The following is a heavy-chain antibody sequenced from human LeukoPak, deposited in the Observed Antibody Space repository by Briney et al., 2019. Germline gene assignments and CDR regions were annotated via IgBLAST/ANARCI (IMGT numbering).Heavy chain of an antibody. D-gene: IGHD1-26*01. CDR2: IYPGDSDT. V-gene: IGHV5-51*01. CDR3: ARLASGSFLAARFDP. Sequence: GESLKISCKGSGYSFTSYWIGWVRQRPGKGLEWMGIIYPGDSDTRYSPSFQGQVTISADKSISTAYLQWSSLKASDTAMYYCARLASGSFLAARFDPWGQGTLVTVSS. CDR1: GYSFTSYW. J-gene: IGHJ5*02.